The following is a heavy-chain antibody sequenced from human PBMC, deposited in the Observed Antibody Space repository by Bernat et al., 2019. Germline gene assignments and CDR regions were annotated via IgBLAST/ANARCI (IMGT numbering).Heavy chain of an antibody. Sequence: EVQLVESGGGLVQPGGSLKLSCAASGFTFSGSAMHWVRQASGKGLEWVGRIRSKANSYATAYAASVKGRFTISRDDSKNTAYLQMNSRKTEDTAVYYCTGGSLYYFDYWGQGTLVTVSS. CDR2: IRSKANSYAT. V-gene: IGHV3-73*01. CDR1: GFTFSGSA. D-gene: IGHD3-16*01. J-gene: IGHJ4*02. CDR3: TGGSLYYFDY.